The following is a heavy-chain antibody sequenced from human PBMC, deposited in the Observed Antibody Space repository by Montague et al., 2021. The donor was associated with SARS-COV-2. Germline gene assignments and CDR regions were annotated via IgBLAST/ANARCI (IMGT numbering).Heavy chain of an antibody. CDR2: IYTSGST. Sequence: SETLSLTCTVSGGSISSYYWNWIRQSAGQGLEWIGRIYTSGSTNYDPSLKSRVTMSVDTSKNQFSLKLSSVTAADTAAYYCARGALFYDSSGYYSDAFDIWGQGIMVTVSS. V-gene: IGHV4-4*07. J-gene: IGHJ3*02. D-gene: IGHD3-22*01. CDR1: GGSISSYY. CDR3: ARGALFYDSSGYYSDAFDI.